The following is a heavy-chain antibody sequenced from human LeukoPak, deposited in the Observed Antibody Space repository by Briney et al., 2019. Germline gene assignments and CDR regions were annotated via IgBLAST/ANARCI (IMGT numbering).Heavy chain of an antibody. J-gene: IGHJ4*02. CDR1: GGSFSGYY. D-gene: IGHD3-22*01. CDR2: INHSGST. CDR3: ARGYLVGYYDSSGYYYYFDY. Sequence: PETPSLTCAVYGGSFSGYYWSWIRQPPGKGLEWIGEINHSGSTNYNPSLKSRVTISVDTSKNQFSLKLSSVTAADTAVYYCARGYLVGYYDSSGYYYYFDYWGQGTLVTVSS. V-gene: IGHV4-34*01.